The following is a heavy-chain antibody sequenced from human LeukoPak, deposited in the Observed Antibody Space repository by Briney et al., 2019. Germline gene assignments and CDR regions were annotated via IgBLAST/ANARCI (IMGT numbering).Heavy chain of an antibody. J-gene: IGHJ6*03. CDR2: ITSSSSYI. CDR3: ARDRGSYGHYYYYMDV. D-gene: IGHD1-26*01. V-gene: IGHV3-21*06. Sequence: GGSLRLSCAASGFTFSSYNMNWVRQAPGKGPEWVSSITSSSSYIYYADSVKGRFTISRDNAKNSLYLQMDSLRVEDTAVYYCARDRGSYGHYYYYMDVWGKGTTVTISS. CDR1: GFTFSSYN.